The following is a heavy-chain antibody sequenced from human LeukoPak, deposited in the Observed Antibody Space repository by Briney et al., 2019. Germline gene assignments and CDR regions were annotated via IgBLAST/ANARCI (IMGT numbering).Heavy chain of an antibody. Sequence: PGGSLRLSCAASGFTFNNYAMSWVRQAPGKGLEWVSSVSSSSSYIYYADSVKGRFTISRDNAKNSLYLQMNSLRAEDTAVYYCARDESSTSFDYWGQGTLVTVSS. CDR2: VSSSSSYI. D-gene: IGHD3-10*01. CDR1: GFTFNNYA. J-gene: IGHJ4*02. V-gene: IGHV3-21*01. CDR3: ARDESSTSFDY.